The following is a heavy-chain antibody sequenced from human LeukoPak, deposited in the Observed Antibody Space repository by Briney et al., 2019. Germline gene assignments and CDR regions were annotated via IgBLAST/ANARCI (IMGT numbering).Heavy chain of an antibody. Sequence: ASVKVSCKASGGTYSSYAISSVRQAPGQGLEWMGRIIPIFGIANYAQKFQGRVTITADKSTSTAYMELSSLRSEDTAVYYCARSYGDYGSFDYWGQGTLVTVSS. V-gene: IGHV1-69*04. CDR1: GGTYSSYA. D-gene: IGHD4-17*01. CDR3: ARSYGDYGSFDY. J-gene: IGHJ4*02. CDR2: IIPIFGIA.